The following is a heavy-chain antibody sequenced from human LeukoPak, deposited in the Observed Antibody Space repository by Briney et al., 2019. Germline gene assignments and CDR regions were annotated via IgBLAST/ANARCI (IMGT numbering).Heavy chain of an antibody. CDR1: GFTFSSYS. V-gene: IGHV3-21*01. CDR2: ISSSSSYI. J-gene: IGHJ6*03. D-gene: IGHD3-3*01. Sequence: TGGSLRLSCAASGFTFSSYSMNWVRQAPGKGLEWVSSISSSSSYIYYADSVKGRFTISRDNAKNSLYLQMNSLRAEDTAVYYCARDLSSGDFWSGYLGPYYMDVWGKGTTVTVSS. CDR3: ARDLSSGDFWSGYLGPYYMDV.